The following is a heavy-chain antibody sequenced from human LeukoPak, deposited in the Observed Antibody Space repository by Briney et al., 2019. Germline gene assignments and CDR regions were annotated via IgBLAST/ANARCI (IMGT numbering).Heavy chain of an antibody. D-gene: IGHD4-17*01. Sequence: GGSLRLSCAASGFTFSNYSMNWVRQAPGKGLEWVSYISSSSNTIYYADSVKGRFTISRDNAQNSLYLQMNSLRAEDTAVYYCVRGKTTVTTWFDPWGQGTLVTVSS. CDR1: GFTFSNYS. J-gene: IGHJ5*02. V-gene: IGHV3-48*01. CDR3: VRGKTTVTTWFDP. CDR2: ISSSSNTI.